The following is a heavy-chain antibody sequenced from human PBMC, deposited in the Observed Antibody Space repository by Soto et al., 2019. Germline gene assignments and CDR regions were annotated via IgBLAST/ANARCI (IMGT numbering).Heavy chain of an antibody. D-gene: IGHD6-6*01. V-gene: IGHV3-53*01. CDR2: IYSGGST. CDR3: ARDRWAIAARYYYGMDV. J-gene: IGHJ6*02. CDR1: GFTVSSNY. Sequence: GGSLRLSCAASGFTVSSNYMSWVRQAPGKGLEWVSVIYSGGSTYYADSVKGRFTISRDNSKNTLYLQMNSLRAEDTAVYYCARDRWAIAARYYYGMDVWGQGTTVTVSS.